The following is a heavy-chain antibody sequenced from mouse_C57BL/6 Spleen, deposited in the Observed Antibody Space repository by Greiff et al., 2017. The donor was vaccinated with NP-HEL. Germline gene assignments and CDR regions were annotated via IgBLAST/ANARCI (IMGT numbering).Heavy chain of an antibody. CDR3: AREGDKLGRGY. D-gene: IGHD4-1*01. CDR1: GYAFSSSW. CDR2: IYPGDGDT. Sequence: QVQLQQSGPELVKPGASVKISCKASGYAFSSSWMNWVKQRPGKGLEWLGRIYPGDGDTNYNGKFKGKATLTADKSSSTAYMQLSSLTSEDSAVYFCAREGDKLGRGYWGQGTTLTVSS. J-gene: IGHJ2*01. V-gene: IGHV1-82*01.